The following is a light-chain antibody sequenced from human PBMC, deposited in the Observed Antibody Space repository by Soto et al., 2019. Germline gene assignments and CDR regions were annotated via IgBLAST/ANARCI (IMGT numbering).Light chain of an antibody. CDR3: QQYGYSRT. Sequence: EIVMTQSPATLSVSPGERATLTCRASQSVRSNLAWHQQKPGQAPRLLIYGSSSRATDIPDRFSGSGSGTDFTLTISTLEPEDFAIYYCQQYGYSRTFGQGTKVDIK. CDR1: QSVRSN. J-gene: IGKJ1*01. V-gene: IGKV3D-15*01. CDR2: GSS.